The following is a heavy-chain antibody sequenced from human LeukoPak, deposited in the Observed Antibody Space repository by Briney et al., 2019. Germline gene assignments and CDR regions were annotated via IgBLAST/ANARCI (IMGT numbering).Heavy chain of an antibody. V-gene: IGHV4-34*08. J-gene: IGHJ4*02. CDR1: GFTFSKYA. CDR3: AAKWVPAATLDY. CDR2: INHSGST. D-gene: IGHD2-2*01. Sequence: KTGGSLRLSCAASGFTFSKYAMSWVRQAPGKGLEWIGEINHSGSTNYNPSLKSRVTISVDTSKNQFSLKLSSVTAADTAVYYCAAKWVPAATLDYWGQGTLVTVSS.